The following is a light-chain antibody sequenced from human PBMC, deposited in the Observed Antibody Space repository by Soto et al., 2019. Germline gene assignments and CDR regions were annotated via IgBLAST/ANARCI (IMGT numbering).Light chain of an antibody. CDR1: QSVSSSY. V-gene: IGKV3-20*01. CDR3: QQYGSSLWT. CDR2: GAS. J-gene: IGKJ1*01. Sequence: EIVLTQSPGTLSLSPGERATLSCRASQSVSSSYLAWYQQKPGQAPRLLIYGASSRATCIPDRFSGSGSGTDFTLTISRLEPEEFAVYYCQQYGSSLWTFGQGTKVEIK.